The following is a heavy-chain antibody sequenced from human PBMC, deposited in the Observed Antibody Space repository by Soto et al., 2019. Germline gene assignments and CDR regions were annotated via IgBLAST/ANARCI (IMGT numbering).Heavy chain of an antibody. CDR3: PRVGRKLGEDYYYYGMDV. CDR1: GYTSTSYG. J-gene: IGHJ6*02. CDR2: ISAYNGNT. V-gene: IGHV1-18*04. D-gene: IGHD1-1*01. Sequence: QVQLVQSGAAVKKPGSSVKVSCNASGYTSTSYGISWVRQAPGQGLEWMGWISAYNGNTNYAQKLQGRVTMTTDTSTSTAYMGLRSLRSDDTAVYYCPRVGRKLGEDYYYYGMDVWGQGTTVTVSS.